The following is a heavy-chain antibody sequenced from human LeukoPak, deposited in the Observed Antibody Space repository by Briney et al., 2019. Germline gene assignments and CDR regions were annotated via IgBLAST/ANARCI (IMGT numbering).Heavy chain of an antibody. CDR3: SRDVWLSGFDYGSDG. J-gene: IGHJ6*02. Sequence: GGSLRLSCAASGYTFDDHAMHWVRQVPGKGLEWVSGISWNSGNIGYADSVKGRFTISRDNAKTSLYLQMDSLRTEDTALYFYSRDVWLSGFDYGSDGWGQGTTVAVTS. V-gene: IGHV3-9*01. CDR1: GYTFDDHA. CDR2: ISWNSGNI. D-gene: IGHD5-12*01.